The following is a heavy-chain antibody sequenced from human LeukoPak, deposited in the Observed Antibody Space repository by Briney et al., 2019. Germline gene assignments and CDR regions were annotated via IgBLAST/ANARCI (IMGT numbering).Heavy chain of an antibody. V-gene: IGHV1-2*02. CDR2: INPNSGGT. D-gene: IGHD3-10*01. Sequence: GASVKVSCKASGYTFTGYYMHWVRQAPGQGLEWMGWINPNSGGTNYAQKFQGRVTMTRDTSISTAYMDLSRLTSDDTAVYFCANDWELRYSQGGFDSWGQGTLVTVSS. CDR1: GYTFTGYY. J-gene: IGHJ4*02. CDR3: ANDWELRYSQGGFDS.